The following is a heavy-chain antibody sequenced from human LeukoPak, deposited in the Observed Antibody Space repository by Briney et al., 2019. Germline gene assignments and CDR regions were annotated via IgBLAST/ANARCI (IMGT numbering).Heavy chain of an antibody. Sequence: SETLSLTCTVSGGSISTNSYYWGWIRQPPGKGLEWIGSISYSGNTYYNPSLKSRVTISVDKSKNQFSLKLSSVTAADTAVYYCAREGYAESAFDYWGQGTLVTVSS. CDR3: AREGYAESAFDY. CDR1: GGSISTNSYY. J-gene: IGHJ4*02. V-gene: IGHV4-39*07. D-gene: IGHD2-2*01. CDR2: ISYSGNT.